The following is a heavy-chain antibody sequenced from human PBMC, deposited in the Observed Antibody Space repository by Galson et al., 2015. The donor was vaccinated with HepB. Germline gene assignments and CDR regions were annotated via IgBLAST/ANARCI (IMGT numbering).Heavy chain of an antibody. D-gene: IGHD3-9*01. CDR2: ISAYNGNT. CDR3: ARIETYYDILTGYSPGYYYGMDV. V-gene: IGHV1-18*04. CDR1: GYTFTSYG. J-gene: IGHJ6*02. Sequence: SVKVSCKASGYTFTSYGISWVRQAPGQGLEWMGWISAYNGNTNYAQKLQGRVTMTTDTSTSTAYMELRSLSSDDTAVYYCARIETYYDILTGYSPGYYYGMDVWGQGTTVTV.